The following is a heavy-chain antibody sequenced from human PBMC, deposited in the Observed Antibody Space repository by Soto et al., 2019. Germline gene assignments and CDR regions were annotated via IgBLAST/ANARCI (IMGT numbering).Heavy chain of an antibody. D-gene: IGHD1-1*01. Sequence: SVKVSCKASGGTFSSYAISWVRQAPGQGLEWMGGIIPIFGTANYAQKFQGRVTITADESTSTAYMELSSLRSEDTAVYYCAREELNVPGASNWFDPWGQGTLVTVSS. V-gene: IGHV1-69*13. J-gene: IGHJ5*02. CDR2: IIPIFGTA. CDR1: GGTFSSYA. CDR3: AREELNVPGASNWFDP.